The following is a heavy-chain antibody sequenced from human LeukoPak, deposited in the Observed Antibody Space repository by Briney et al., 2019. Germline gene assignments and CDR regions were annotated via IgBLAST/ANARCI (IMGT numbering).Heavy chain of an antibody. J-gene: IGHJ4*02. CDR2: IYPGDSDT. D-gene: IGHD2-2*01. Sequence: GESLKISCRGSGYSFTTYWIGGVRQMPGKGLEWMGIIYPGDSDTRYSPSFQGQATMSADKSINTAYLQWSSLKASDTAMYYCARRQGCSSTSCPPDSWGQGTLVIASS. V-gene: IGHV5-51*01. CDR1: GYSFTTYW. CDR3: ARRQGCSSTSCPPDS.